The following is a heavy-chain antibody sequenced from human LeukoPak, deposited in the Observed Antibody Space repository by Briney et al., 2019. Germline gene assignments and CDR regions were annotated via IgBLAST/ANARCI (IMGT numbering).Heavy chain of an antibody. D-gene: IGHD6-19*01. CDR1: GYTFTSYG. CDR2: IIPIFGTA. CDR3: ARLTYSSGWYNWFDP. J-gene: IGHJ5*02. V-gene: IGHV1-69*13. Sequence: SVKVSCKASGYTFTSYGISWVRQAPGQGLEWMGGIIPIFGTANYAQKFQGRVTITADESTSTAYMELSSLRSEDTAVYYCARLTYSSGWYNWFDPWGQGTLVTVSS.